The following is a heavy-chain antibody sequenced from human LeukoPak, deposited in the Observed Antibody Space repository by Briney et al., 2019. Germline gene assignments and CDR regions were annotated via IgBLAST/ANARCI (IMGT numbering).Heavy chain of an antibody. CDR1: GDTFSSYA. V-gene: IGHV1-69*01. D-gene: IGHD3-10*01. CDR2: IIPIFGTA. CDR3: ARGGRTVVRGVMTPDYYYYMDV. Sequence: GSSVKVSCKASGDTFSSYAISWVRQAPGQGLEWMGGIIPIFGTATYAQKFQGRVTITADESTSTAYMELSSLRSEDTAVYYCARGGRTVVRGVMTPDYYYYMDVWGKGTTVTISS. J-gene: IGHJ6*03.